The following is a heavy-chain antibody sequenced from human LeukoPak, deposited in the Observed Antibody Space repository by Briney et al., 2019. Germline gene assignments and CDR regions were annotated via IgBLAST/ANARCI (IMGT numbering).Heavy chain of an antibody. Sequence: SETLSLTCTVSGDSISSGSYYWSWIRQPAGEGLEWIGRIYSSGRTHYSPSLKSRVTISVDTSRNQFSLRLSSVTAADTAVYYCARDGLNTMVRGKIHYYYMDVWGKGTTVTISS. J-gene: IGHJ6*03. CDR2: IYSSGRT. D-gene: IGHD3-10*01. CDR3: ARDGLNTMVRGKIHYYYMDV. V-gene: IGHV4-61*02. CDR1: GDSISSGSYY.